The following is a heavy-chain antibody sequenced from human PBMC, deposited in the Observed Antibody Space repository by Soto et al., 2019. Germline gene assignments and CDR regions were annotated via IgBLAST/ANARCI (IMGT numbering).Heavy chain of an antibody. CDR3: AQWELQDY. V-gene: IGHV3-30*03. Sequence: GGSLRLSCAASGFTFSSYGMHWVRQAPGKGLEWVAVISYDGSNKYYADSVKGRFTISRDNSKNTLYLQMNSLRAEDTAVYYCAQWELQDYWGQGTLVTVSS. CDR1: GFTFSSYG. CDR2: ISYDGSNK. J-gene: IGHJ4*02. D-gene: IGHD1-26*01.